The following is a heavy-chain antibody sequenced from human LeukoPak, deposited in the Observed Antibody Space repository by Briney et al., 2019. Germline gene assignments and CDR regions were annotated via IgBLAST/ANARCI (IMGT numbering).Heavy chain of an antibody. J-gene: IGHJ6*03. CDR3: ASGKQQLVGYGDYYYYYMDV. Sequence: SVKVSCKASGGTFSSYAISWVRQAPGQGLEWMGGIIPIFGTANYAQKFQGRVTITADESTSTAYMELSSLRSEDTAVYYCASGKQQLVGYGDYYYYYMDVWGKGTTVTISS. CDR1: GGTFSSYA. CDR2: IIPIFGTA. D-gene: IGHD6-13*01. V-gene: IGHV1-69*13.